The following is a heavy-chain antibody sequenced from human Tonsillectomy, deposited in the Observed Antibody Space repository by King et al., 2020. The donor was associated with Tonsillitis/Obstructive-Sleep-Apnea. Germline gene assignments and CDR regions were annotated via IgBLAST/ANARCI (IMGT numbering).Heavy chain of an antibody. CDR1: GGSISSSSW. D-gene: IGHD7-27*01. CDR3: ARDGNWGRDAFDL. J-gene: IGHJ3*01. Sequence: QLQESGPGLVKPSGTLSLTCAVSGGSISSSSWWSWVRQPPGKGLEWIGEIYHSGSTNYNPSLKSRVTISVDKSKNQFSLKLISVTAADTAVYYCARDGNWGRDAFDLWGQGTMVTVSS. CDR2: IYHSGST. V-gene: IGHV4-4*02.